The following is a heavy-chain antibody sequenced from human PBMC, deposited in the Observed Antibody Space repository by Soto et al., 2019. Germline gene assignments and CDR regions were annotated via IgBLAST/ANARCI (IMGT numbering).Heavy chain of an antibody. V-gene: IGHV3-7*03. J-gene: IGHJ3*02. D-gene: IGHD7-27*01. CDR1: GFTFSSYW. Sequence: GGSLSLSCAASGFTFSSYWMSWVRQAPGKGLEWVANIKQDGSEKYYVDSVKGRFNISRDNAKNSLYLQMNSLRAEDTAVYYCARAAELGKYAFDIWGQGTMVTVSS. CDR3: ARAAELGKYAFDI. CDR2: IKQDGSEK.